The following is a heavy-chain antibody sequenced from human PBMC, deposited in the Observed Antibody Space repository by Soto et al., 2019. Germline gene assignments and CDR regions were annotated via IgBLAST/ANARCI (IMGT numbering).Heavy chain of an antibody. J-gene: IGHJ4*02. CDR2: IYHSGST. D-gene: IGHD3-22*01. V-gene: IGHV4-4*02. CDR3: ARVAIVDPGFDY. Sequence: SEPLSLTCAVSGGSISSSNWWSWVRQPPGKGLEWIGEIYHSGSTNYNPSLKSRVTISVDKSKNQFSLKLSSVTAADTAVYYWARVAIVDPGFDYWGQGTLVTVSS. CDR1: GGSISSSNW.